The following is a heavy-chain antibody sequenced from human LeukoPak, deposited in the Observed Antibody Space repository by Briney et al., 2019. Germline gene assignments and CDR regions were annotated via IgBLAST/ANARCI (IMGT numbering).Heavy chain of an antibody. V-gene: IGHV4-34*01. CDR1: GGSISSYY. D-gene: IGHD2-2*01. Sequence: SETLSLTCTVSGGSISSYYWSWIRQPPGKGLEWIGEINHSGSTNYNPSLKSRVTISVDTSKNQFSLELSSVTAADTAVYYCARGPGVSAYDYWGQGTLVTVSS. CDR3: ARGPGVSAYDY. CDR2: INHSGST. J-gene: IGHJ4*02.